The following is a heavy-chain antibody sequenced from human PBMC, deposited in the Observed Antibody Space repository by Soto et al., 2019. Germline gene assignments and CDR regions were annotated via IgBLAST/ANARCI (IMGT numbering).Heavy chain of an antibody. V-gene: IGHV3-23*01. D-gene: IGHD6-19*01. CDR2: ISGSGGST. CDR3: ARRVRQWLAPFDY. CDR1: GFTFSSYA. Sequence: EVQLLESGGGLVQPGGSLRLSCAASGFTFSSYAMSWVRQAPGKGLEWVSCISGSGGSTYYGDSVKGRFTISRDNSTNTLYLQMTSLRAEDTAVYYCARRVRQWLAPFDYWGQGTLVTVSS. J-gene: IGHJ4*02.